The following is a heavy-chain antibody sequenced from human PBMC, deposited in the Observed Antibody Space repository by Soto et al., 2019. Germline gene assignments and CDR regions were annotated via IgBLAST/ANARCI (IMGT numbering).Heavy chain of an antibody. CDR1: AGSISTINYY. CDR3: ARSAQWDGFDP. V-gene: IGHV4-31*03. Sequence: QVQLQESGPGLVRPSQTLFLTCTVSAGSISTINYYWSWIRQHPEKGLEWIGYISYSGSTFYHSSLKSRVTISLDTSKKQFSLTLTSVTAADTAVYYCARSAQWDGFDPWGQGTMVTVSS. J-gene: IGHJ3*01. CDR2: ISYSGST. D-gene: IGHD2-8*01.